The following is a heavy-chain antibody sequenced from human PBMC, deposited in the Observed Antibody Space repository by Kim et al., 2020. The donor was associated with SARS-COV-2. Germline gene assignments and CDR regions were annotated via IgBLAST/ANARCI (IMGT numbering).Heavy chain of an antibody. V-gene: IGHV4-34*01. J-gene: IGHJ4*02. Sequence: NYNPSLKSRVTISVDTSKNQFSLKLSSVTAADTAVYYCARKGRYSGGFDYWGQGTLVTVSS. D-gene: IGHD1-26*01. CDR3: ARKGRYSGGFDY.